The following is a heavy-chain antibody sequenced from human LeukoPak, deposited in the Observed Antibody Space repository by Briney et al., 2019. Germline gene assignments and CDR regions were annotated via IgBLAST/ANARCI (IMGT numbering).Heavy chain of an antibody. Sequence: SETLSLTXTVSGGSISSYYWSWIGQAPGKGLEWIGYIYYSGSTNYNPSLKSRVTISVDTSKNQFSLKLSSVTAADTAVYYCAGGQWLPIDYWGQGTLVTVSS. D-gene: IGHD6-19*01. J-gene: IGHJ4*02. V-gene: IGHV4-59*01. CDR2: IYYSGST. CDR3: AGGQWLPIDY. CDR1: GGSISSYY.